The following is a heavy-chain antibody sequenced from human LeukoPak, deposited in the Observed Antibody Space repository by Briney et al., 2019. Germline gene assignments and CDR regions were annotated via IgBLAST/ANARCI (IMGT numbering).Heavy chain of an antibody. CDR3: ARAPNYCSSTSCQSLGY. D-gene: IGHD2-2*01. V-gene: IGHV1-2*02. J-gene: IGHJ4*02. CDR2: INPNSGGT. CDR1: GYTFTGYY. Sequence: APVKVSCKASGYTFTGYYVHWVRQAPGQGLEWMGWINPNSGGTNYAQKFQGRVTMTRDTSISTAYMELSRLRSDNTAVYYCARAPNYCSSTSCQSLGYWGQGTLVTVSS.